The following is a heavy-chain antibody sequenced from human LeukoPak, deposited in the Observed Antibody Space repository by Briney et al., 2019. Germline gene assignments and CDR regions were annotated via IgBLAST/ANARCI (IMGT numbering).Heavy chain of an antibody. CDR3: ARDRPDYDYVWGSYRPYYYYGMDV. D-gene: IGHD3-16*02. Sequence: ASETLSLTCTVSGGSISSYYWSWLRQPPGKGLEWIGYIYYSGSTNYNPSLKSRVTISVDTSKNQFSLKLSSVTAADTAVYYCARDRPDYDYVWGSYRPYYYYGMDVWGQGTTVTVSS. V-gene: IGHV4-59*01. J-gene: IGHJ6*02. CDR2: IYYSGST. CDR1: GGSISSYY.